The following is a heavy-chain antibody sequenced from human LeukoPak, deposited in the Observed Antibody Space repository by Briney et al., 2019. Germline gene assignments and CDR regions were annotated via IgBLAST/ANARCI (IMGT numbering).Heavy chain of an antibody. V-gene: IGHV3-21*01. CDR3: ARDGTVTTAPFDY. CDR2: ISSSSSYI. CDR1: GFTFSGYS. J-gene: IGHJ4*02. Sequence: KTGGSLRLSCAASGFTFSGYSMNWVRQAPGKGLEWVSSISSSSSYIYYADSVKGRFTISRDNAKNSLYLQMNSLRAEDTAVYYCARDGTVTTAPFDYWGQGTLVTVSS. D-gene: IGHD4-17*01.